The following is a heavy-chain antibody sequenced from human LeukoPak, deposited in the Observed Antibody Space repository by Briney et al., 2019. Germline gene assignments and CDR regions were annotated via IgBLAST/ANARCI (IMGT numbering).Heavy chain of an antibody. Sequence: SETLSLTCIVSGDSISSYYWSWIRQPPGKGLEWIGYIYYSGGTNYNPSLKSRVTISVDASKNHFSLKLSSVTAADTAAYYCARDRSLGIIDYWGQGTLVTVSS. J-gene: IGHJ4*02. D-gene: IGHD3-16*01. CDR3: ARDRSLGIIDY. V-gene: IGHV4-59*01. CDR2: IYYSGGT. CDR1: GDSISSYY.